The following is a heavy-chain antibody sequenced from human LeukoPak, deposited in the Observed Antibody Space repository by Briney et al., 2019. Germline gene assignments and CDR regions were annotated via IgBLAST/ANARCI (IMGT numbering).Heavy chain of an antibody. CDR1: GYTFTSYG. V-gene: IGHV1-18*01. Sequence: ASVKVSCKASGYTFTSYGISWVRQAPGQGLEWMGWISTYNGDTNYAQKLQGRVTMTTDTSTSTAYMELRSLRSDDTAVYYCAREGLGELTLDYWGQGTLVTVST. CDR2: ISTYNGDT. D-gene: IGHD3-16*01. CDR3: AREGLGELTLDY. J-gene: IGHJ4*02.